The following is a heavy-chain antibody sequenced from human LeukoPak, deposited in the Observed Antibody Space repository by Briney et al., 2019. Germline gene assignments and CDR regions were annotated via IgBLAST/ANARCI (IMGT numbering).Heavy chain of an antibody. V-gene: IGHV3-74*01. CDR2: INPGGSSI. CDR3: ARSNQADDY. D-gene: IGHD1-14*01. J-gene: IGHJ4*02. Sequence: GGSLRLSCAAYGFTCSSYWMHWVRQVPGKELVWVARINPGGSSITYADSVKGRFTISRDNAKNTLYLQMDSLRAEDTGVYYCARSNQADDYWGQGTLVTVSS. CDR1: GFTCSSYW.